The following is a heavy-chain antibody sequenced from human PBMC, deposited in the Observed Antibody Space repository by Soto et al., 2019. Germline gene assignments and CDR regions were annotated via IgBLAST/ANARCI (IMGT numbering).Heavy chain of an antibody. V-gene: IGHV3-21*01. Sequence: GGSLRLSCAASGFTFSSYSMHWVRQAPGKGLEWVSSISSSSSYIYYADSVKGRFTISRDNAKNSLYLQMNSLRAEDTAVYYCARVDSYGSSGWPCFDYWGQGTMVTVSS. J-gene: IGHJ4*01. CDR2: ISSSSSYI. D-gene: IGHD6-19*01. CDR1: GFTFSSYS. CDR3: ARVDSYGSSGWPCFDY.